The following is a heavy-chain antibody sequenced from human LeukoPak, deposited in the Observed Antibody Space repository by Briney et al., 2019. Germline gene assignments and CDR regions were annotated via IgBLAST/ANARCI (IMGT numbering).Heavy chain of an antibody. CDR1: GFTFSNFA. CDR2: ITGYGAT. V-gene: IGHV3-23*01. CDR3: AKGAAAGKVDWFDP. Sequence: GGSLRLSCAASGFTFSNFATMWVRQAPGTGLQWVSTITGYGATFYADSVRGRFTIFRDTSMNTLFLQMNSLGAEDTAVYYGAKGAAAGKVDWFDPWGQGTLVTVS. J-gene: IGHJ5*02. D-gene: IGHD6-13*01.